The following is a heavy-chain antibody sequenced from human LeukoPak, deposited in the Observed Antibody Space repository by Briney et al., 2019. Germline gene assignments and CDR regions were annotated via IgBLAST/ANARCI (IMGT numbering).Heavy chain of an antibody. J-gene: IGHJ4*02. CDR2: IRFGGDYT. Sequence: GGTLRLSCAASGFTFSDYYMSWVRQAPGKGLEWISTIRFGGDYTYYADSVEGRFTISRDDSRNTLYLQLSGLRADDTAVYFCVRDHTGSHYRHDFWGQGTLVTVSS. CDR3: VRDHTGSHYRHDF. V-gene: IGHV3-23*01. CDR1: GFTFSDYY. D-gene: IGHD1-26*01.